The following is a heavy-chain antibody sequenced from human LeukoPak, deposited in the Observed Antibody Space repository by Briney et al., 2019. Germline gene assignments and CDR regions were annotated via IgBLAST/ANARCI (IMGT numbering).Heavy chain of an antibody. D-gene: IGHD2-2*01. CDR2: ISYDGSNK. CDR3: ARVSRTWYQLLQVDY. J-gene: IGHJ4*02. Sequence: GGSLRLSCAASGFTFSSYAMHWVRQAPGKGLEWVAVISYDGSNKYYADSVKGRFTISRDNSKNTLYLQMNSLRAEDTAVYYCARVSRTWYQLLQVDYWGQGTLVTVSS. CDR1: GFTFSSYA. V-gene: IGHV3-30*01.